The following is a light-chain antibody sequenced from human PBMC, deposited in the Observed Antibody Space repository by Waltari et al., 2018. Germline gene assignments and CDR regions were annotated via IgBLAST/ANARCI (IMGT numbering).Light chain of an antibody. CDR3: QQFSSPPTWT. V-gene: IGKV4-1*01. Sequence: DSVMTQSPASLAVSLGERATIHCKSSQTLLYSAINKNSLAWYQQKPGQPPTLLIYWASTRASGVPDRFSGSGSGTDFTLSISSLQAEDVAVYFCQQFSSPPTWTFGQGTKVEIK. CDR1: QTLLYSAINKNS. CDR2: WAS. J-gene: IGKJ1*01.